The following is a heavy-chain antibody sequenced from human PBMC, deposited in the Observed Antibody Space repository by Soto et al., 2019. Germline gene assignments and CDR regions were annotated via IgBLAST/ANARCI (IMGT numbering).Heavy chain of an antibody. J-gene: IGHJ3*02. V-gene: IGHV1-46*01. Sequence: ASVKVSCKASGYTFTSYYMHWVRQAPGQGLEWMGIINPSGGSTSYAQKFQGRVTITADKSTSTAYMELSSLRSEDTAVYYCELVPAVIGWDDAFDIWGQGTMVTVSS. CDR3: ELVPAVIGWDDAFDI. CDR1: GYTFTSYY. D-gene: IGHD2-2*02. CDR2: INPSGGST.